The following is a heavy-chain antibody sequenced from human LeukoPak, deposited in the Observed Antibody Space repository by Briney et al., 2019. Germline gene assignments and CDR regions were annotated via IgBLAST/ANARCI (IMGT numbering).Heavy chain of an antibody. CDR2: ISSSSSTI. J-gene: IGHJ5*02. D-gene: IGHD2-2*01. CDR3: ARDGVVVVPAALGRKRTYNWFDP. V-gene: IGHV3-11*04. Sequence: GGSLRLSCAASGFTFSDYYMSWIRQAPGKGLEWVSYISSSSSTIYCADSVKGRFTISRDNAKNSLYLQMNSLRAEDTAVYYCARDGVVVVPAALGRKRTYNWFDPWGQGTLVTVSS. CDR1: GFTFSDYY.